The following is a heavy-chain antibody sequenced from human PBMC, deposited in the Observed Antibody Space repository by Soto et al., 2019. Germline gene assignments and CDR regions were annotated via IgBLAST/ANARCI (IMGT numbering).Heavy chain of an antibody. Sequence: GESLKISCAASGFTFSSYAMHWVRQAPGKGLEWVAVISYDGSNKYYADSVKGRFTISRDNSKNTLYLQMNSLRAEDTAVYYCARDEAPDWGYCSSTSCYSAYNGMDVWGQGTTVTVSS. CDR3: ARDEAPDWGYCSSTSCYSAYNGMDV. CDR2: ISYDGSNK. V-gene: IGHV3-30-3*01. D-gene: IGHD2-2*01. CDR1: GFTFSSYA. J-gene: IGHJ6*02.